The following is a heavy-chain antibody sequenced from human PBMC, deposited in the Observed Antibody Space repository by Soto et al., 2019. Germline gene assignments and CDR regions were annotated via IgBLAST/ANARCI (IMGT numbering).Heavy chain of an antibody. J-gene: IGHJ4*02. CDR3: ASGITIFGVVINPFDY. CDR1: GGSIRRGDYY. D-gene: IGHD3-3*01. CDR2: IYYSGST. Sequence: QVQLQESGPGLVKPSKTLSLTCTVSGGSIRRGDYYWSWIRQPPGKGLEWIGYIYYSGSTYYNPSLKSRVTISVDTTKNQFSLKLSSVTAADTAVYYCASGITIFGVVINPFDYWGQGTLVTVSS. V-gene: IGHV4-30-4*01.